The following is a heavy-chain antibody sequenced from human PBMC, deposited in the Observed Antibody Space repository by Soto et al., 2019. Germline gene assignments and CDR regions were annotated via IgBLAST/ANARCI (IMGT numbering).Heavy chain of an antibody. J-gene: IGHJ4*02. CDR2: IYYSGGT. V-gene: IGHV4-31*03. Sequence: QVQLQESGPGLVKPSQTLSLTCTVSGGSISSGAYYWTWIRHHPGKGLEWIGNIYYSGGTCYNPSXEXRXXISVDTSKNQFSLKLTSVTAADTAVYYCARSHGGYWGQGTLVTVSS. D-gene: IGHD3-16*01. CDR3: ARSHGGY. CDR1: GGSISSGAYY.